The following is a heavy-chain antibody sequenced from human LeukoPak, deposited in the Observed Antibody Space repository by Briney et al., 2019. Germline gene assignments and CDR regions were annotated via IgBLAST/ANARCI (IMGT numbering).Heavy chain of an antibody. CDR1: GFTVSTNY. V-gene: IGHV3-53*01. J-gene: IGHJ6*03. D-gene: IGHD6-25*01. Sequence: GGSLRLSCAASGFTVSTNYMSWVRQAPGKGLEWVSVIYSNGRTYYADSVKGRFTISRDNAKNSLYLQMNSLRADDTAVYYCARFAAGGSYYYYMDVWGKGTTVTVSS. CDR2: IYSNGRT. CDR3: ARFAAGGSYYYYMDV.